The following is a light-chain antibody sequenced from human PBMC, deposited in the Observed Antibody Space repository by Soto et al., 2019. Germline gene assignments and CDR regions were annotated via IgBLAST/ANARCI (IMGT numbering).Light chain of an antibody. V-gene: IGKV3-20*01. CDR3: QQYDSSPWT. CDR1: QSVSSSF. CDR2: GAS. Sequence: EIVLTQSPGTLSLSPGERATLSCRASQSVSSSFLAWYQQKPGQAPRLLIYGASIRATGIPDRFSGSGSGTDFTITISRLEPEDFAVYYCQQYDSSPWTFGQGTKVEIK. J-gene: IGKJ1*01.